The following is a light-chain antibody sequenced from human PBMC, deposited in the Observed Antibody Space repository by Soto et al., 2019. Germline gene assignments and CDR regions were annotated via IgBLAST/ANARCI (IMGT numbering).Light chain of an antibody. CDR2: DAS. Sequence: EIVLTQSPATLSLSPGERATLSCRASQSVRSYLVWYQQKPGQAPRLLIYDASTRATGIPARFSGSGSGTDFTITISSLEPEDFAVYYCQHRSSWPITFGGGTKVEIK. J-gene: IGKJ4*01. CDR3: QHRSSWPIT. CDR1: QSVRSY. V-gene: IGKV3-11*01.